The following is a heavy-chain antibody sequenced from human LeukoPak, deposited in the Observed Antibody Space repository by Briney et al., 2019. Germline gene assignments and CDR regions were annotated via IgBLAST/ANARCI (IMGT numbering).Heavy chain of an antibody. Sequence: GGSLRLSCAASGFTFSSYWMHWVRQAPGKGLVWVSRIDSDGSSTSYADSVKGRFTISRDNAKNTLYLQMNSLRAEDTAMYYCARDYSGSYGLDYWGQGTLVTVSS. V-gene: IGHV3-74*01. CDR3: ARDYSGSYGLDY. CDR2: IDSDGSST. CDR1: GFTFSSYW. D-gene: IGHD1-26*01. J-gene: IGHJ4*02.